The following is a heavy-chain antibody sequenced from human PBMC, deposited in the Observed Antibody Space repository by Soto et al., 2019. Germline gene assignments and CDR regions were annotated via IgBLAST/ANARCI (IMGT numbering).Heavy chain of an antibody. CDR2: IYWDDYK. CDR1: GFSLSTSGVG. J-gene: IGHJ4*02. Sequence: QITLKESGPALVKPTQTLTLTCTFSGFSLSTSGVGVGWIRQPPGEALEWLALIYWDDYKHFSPSLESRLTITKDTSKNQVVLKMINMDPVDTATYSCVHKGGGDRILDYWGQGTLVTVSS. CDR3: VHKGGGDRILDY. V-gene: IGHV2-5*02. D-gene: IGHD3-16*01.